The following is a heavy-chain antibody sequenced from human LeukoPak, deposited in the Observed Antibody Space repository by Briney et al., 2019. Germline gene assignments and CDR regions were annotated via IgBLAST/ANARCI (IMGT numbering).Heavy chain of an antibody. CDR2: IIPIFGTA. CDR3: ARGGTHPVIQLWPPLDY. Sequence: SVKVSCKASGGTFISYAISWVRQAPGQGLEWMGGIIPIFGTANYAQKFQGRVTITADESTSTAYMELSSLRSEDTAVYYCARGGTHPVIQLWPPLDYWGQGTLVTVSS. D-gene: IGHD5-18*01. J-gene: IGHJ4*02. V-gene: IGHV1-69*13. CDR1: GGTFISYA.